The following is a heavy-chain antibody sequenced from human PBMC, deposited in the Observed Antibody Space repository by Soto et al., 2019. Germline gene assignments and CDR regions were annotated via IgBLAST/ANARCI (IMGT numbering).Heavy chain of an antibody. Sequence: PGGSLRLSCAASGFTFSSYAMHWVRQAPGKGLEWVAVISYDGSNKYYADSVKGRFTISRDNSKNTLYLQMNSLRAEDTAVYYCARDRRQWLVSGNWFDPWGQGTLVTVSS. D-gene: IGHD6-19*01. CDR2: ISYDGSNK. CDR1: GFTFSSYA. J-gene: IGHJ5*02. V-gene: IGHV3-30-3*01. CDR3: ARDRRQWLVSGNWFDP.